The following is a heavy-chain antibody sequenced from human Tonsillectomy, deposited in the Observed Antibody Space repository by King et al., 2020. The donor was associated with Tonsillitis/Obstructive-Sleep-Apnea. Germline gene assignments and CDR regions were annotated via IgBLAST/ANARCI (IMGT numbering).Heavy chain of an antibody. CDR1: GFTFSNAW. V-gene: IGHV3-15*01. CDR2: IKSKTEGGTT. J-gene: IGHJ3*02. D-gene: IGHD2/OR15-2a*01. Sequence: VQLVESGGGLVKPGGSLRLSCAASGFTFSNAWMSWVRQAPGKGLEWVGRIKSKTEGGTTEYAAPVKGRFTIPRDDSKNTPYLQMNSLKTEDTAVYYCTRIYKGGAFDIWGQGTMVTVSS. CDR3: TRIYKGGAFDI.